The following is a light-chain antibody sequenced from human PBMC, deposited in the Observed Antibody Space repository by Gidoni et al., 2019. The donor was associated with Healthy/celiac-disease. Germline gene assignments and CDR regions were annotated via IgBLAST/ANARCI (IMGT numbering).Light chain of an antibody. CDR2: GAS. Sequence: EIVLPQSPGTLSLSPGERATLSRRASQSVSSSYLAWYQQKPGQAPRLLIYGASSRATGIPDRFSGSGSGTDFTLTISRLEPEDFAVYYCQQYGSSTITFXXXTRLEIK. CDR3: QQYGSSTIT. CDR1: QSVSSSY. J-gene: IGKJ5*01. V-gene: IGKV3-20*01.